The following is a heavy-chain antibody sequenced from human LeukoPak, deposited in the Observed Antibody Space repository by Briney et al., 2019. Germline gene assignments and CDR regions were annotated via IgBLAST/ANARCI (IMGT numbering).Heavy chain of an antibody. V-gene: IGHV4-59*01. CDR3: ARGEPRGAWVY. D-gene: IGHD1-14*01. CDR2: IYHTGIT. Sequence: SETLSLTCTVSGGSIGNDYWTWIRQPPGEALEWIGDIYHTGITNYNPSLKSRVAISVDTSKNQFSLRLNSVTAADTALYYCARGEPRGAWVYWGQGALVTVSS. J-gene: IGHJ4*02. CDR1: GGSIGNDY.